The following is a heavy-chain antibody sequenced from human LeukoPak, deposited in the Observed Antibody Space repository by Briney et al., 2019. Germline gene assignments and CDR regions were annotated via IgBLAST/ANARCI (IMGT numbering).Heavy chain of an antibody. CDR3: AKDARYSSSPYYYYMDV. Sequence: GGSLRLSCAASGFTFDDYAMHWVRQAPGKGLEWVSLISWDGGSTYYADSVKGRFTISRDNSKNSLYLQVNSLRAEDTALYYCAKDARYSSSPYYYYMDVWGKGTTVTVSS. J-gene: IGHJ6*03. V-gene: IGHV3-43D*03. D-gene: IGHD6-6*01. CDR2: ISWDGGST. CDR1: GFTFDDYA.